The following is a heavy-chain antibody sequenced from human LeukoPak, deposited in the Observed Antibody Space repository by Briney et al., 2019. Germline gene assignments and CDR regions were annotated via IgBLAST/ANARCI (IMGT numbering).Heavy chain of an antibody. CDR2: INSDGINT. D-gene: IGHD3-3*01. CDR1: GFTFSNYW. CDR3: ARDPDRGLWSGYPYYYYYYMDV. Sequence: PGGSLRLSCAASGFTFSNYWMHWVRHAPGKGLVWVSRINSDGINTSYADSVKGRFTISRDNAKNSLYLQMNSLRAEDTAVYYCARDPDRGLWSGYPYYYYYYMDVWGKGTTVTVSS. J-gene: IGHJ6*03. V-gene: IGHV3-74*01.